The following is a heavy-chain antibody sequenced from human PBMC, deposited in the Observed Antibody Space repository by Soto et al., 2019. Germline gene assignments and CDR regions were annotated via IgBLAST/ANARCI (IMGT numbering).Heavy chain of an antibody. V-gene: IGHV1-46*01. D-gene: IGHD6-13*01. CDR1: GYTFTSYY. Sequence: ASVKVSCKASGYTFTSYYMHWVRQAPGQRLEWMGIINPSDGSTSYAQKFQGRVTITRDTSASTAYMELSSLRSEDTAVYYCARELDWYFDLWGRGTLVTVSS. CDR3: ARELDWYFDL. J-gene: IGHJ2*01. CDR2: INPSDGST.